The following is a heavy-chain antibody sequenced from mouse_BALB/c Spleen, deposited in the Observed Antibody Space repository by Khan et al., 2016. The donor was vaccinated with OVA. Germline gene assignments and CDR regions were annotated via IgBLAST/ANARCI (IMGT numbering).Heavy chain of an antibody. J-gene: IGHJ3*01. Sequence: QVQLQQSGAELMKPGASVKISCKATGYTFGSYWIEWVKQRPGHGLEWIGEILPGSGRNNYNEKFKGKATFTADTSSNTAYMQLSSLPSEDSAVYYCARGNYYGSSSWFGYWGRVTLVTVSA. CDR1: GYTFGSYW. V-gene: IGHV1-9*01. CDR3: ARGNYYGSSSWFGY. CDR2: ILPGSGRN. D-gene: IGHD1-1*01.